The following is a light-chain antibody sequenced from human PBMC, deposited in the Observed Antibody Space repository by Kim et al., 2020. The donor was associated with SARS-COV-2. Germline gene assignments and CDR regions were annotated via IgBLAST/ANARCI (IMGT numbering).Light chain of an antibody. Sequence: SYELTQPPSVSVSPGQTASITCSGDKLGDKYACWYQQKPGQSPVVVIYQDSKRPSGIPERFSGSNSGNTATLTISGTQAMDEADYYCQAWDSSTAVFGTGTKVTV. CDR1: KLGDKY. CDR2: QDS. V-gene: IGLV3-1*01. CDR3: QAWDSSTAV. J-gene: IGLJ1*01.